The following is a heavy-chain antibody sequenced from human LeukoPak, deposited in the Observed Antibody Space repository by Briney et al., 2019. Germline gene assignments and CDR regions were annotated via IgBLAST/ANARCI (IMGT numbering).Heavy chain of an antibody. J-gene: IGHJ4*02. D-gene: IGHD5-24*01. CDR3: ATHNYWRKDY. Sequence: GGSLRLSCAASGFTFSTYWMTWVRQAPGVGLEWVATINQDGNAKYCVDSVKGRFAISRDNTKNSLSLQMSSLRDEDSGIYYCATHNYWRKDYWGQGTLVSVSS. CDR1: GFTFSTYW. V-gene: IGHV3-7*01. CDR2: INQDGNAK.